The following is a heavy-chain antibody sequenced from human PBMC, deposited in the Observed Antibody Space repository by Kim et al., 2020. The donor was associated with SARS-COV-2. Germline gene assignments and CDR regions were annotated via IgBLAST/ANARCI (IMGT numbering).Heavy chain of an antibody. CDR1: DFIISGDW. J-gene: IGHJ4*02. V-gene: IGHV3-7*01. Sequence: GGSLRLSCTVSDFIISGDWISWVRQAPGKGLEWVAMIKRDRSEIYYVGSVRGRFTISRDNAKKSLYLQMNTLRAEDTAVYYCAALDTANRGAYWGQGTLV. D-gene: IGHD5-18*01. CDR3: AALDTANRGAY. CDR2: IKRDRSEI.